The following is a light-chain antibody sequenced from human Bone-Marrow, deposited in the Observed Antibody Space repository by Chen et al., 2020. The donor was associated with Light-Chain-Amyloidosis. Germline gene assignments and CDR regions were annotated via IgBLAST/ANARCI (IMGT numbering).Light chain of an antibody. V-gene: IGLV3-21*02. CDR1: NIGSTS. CDR2: DDS. CDR3: QVWDRSRDRPV. Sequence: SYVLTQPFSVSVAPGQTATIACGGNNIGSTSVHWYQQTPGQAPLLVVYDDSDRPSGIPERVSGSNSGNTATLTISRVEAGDEADYYCQVWDRSRDRPVFGGGTKLTVL. J-gene: IGLJ3*02.